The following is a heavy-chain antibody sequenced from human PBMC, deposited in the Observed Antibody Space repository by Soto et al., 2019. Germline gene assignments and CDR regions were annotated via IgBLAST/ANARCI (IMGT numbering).Heavy chain of an antibody. Sequence: QVQLQQWGAGLLKPSETLSLSCAVYGASFRGYYWNWIRQPPGKGLEWIGEINHRGSTNYNPSLKSRLTISIDTSKNQFSLKLSSVTAADTAVYFCARSQVKDYGDYVGGNWFDPWGQGTLVTVSS. CDR3: ARSQVKDYGDYVGGNWFDP. V-gene: IGHV4-34*01. J-gene: IGHJ5*02. D-gene: IGHD4-17*01. CDR2: INHRGST. CDR1: GASFRGYY.